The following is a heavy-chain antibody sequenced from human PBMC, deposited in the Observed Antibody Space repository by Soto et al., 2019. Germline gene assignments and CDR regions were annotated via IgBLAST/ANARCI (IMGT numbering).Heavy chain of an antibody. CDR2: INDSGDI. CDR3: ARGLILWFGELSRRGGYYYYMDV. V-gene: IGHV4-34*01. CDR1: GGSFSGYQ. Sequence: QVQLQQWGAGLLKPSETLSLTCAVYGGSFSGYQWSWIRQTPGKGLEWIGGINDSGDINYNKSLKSRVTMLVDSPKKQISLRLSSVAAADTAVYYWARGLILWFGELSRRGGYYYYMDVWGKGTTVTVSS. D-gene: IGHD3-10*01. J-gene: IGHJ6*03.